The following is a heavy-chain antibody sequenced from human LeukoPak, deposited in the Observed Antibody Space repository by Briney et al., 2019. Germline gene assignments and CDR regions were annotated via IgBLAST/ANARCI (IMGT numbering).Heavy chain of an antibody. CDR2: IIPIFGTA. CDR3: AREGSYGSTGYYYYYMDV. J-gene: IGHJ6*03. V-gene: IGHV1-69*05. CDR1: GGTFSSYA. Sequence: ASVKVSCKASGGTFSSYAISWVRQAPGQGLEWMGGIIPIFGTANYAQKFQGRVTITTDGSTSTAYMEPSSLRSEDTAVYYCAREGSYGSTGYYYYYMDVWGKGPRSPSP. D-gene: IGHD5-18*01.